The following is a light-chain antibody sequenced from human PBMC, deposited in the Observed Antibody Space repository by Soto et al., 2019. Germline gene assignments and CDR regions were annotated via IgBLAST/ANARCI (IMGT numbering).Light chain of an antibody. CDR3: QQYGSSLLT. Sequence: EIVLTQSPGTLSLSPGERATLSCRASQSVSSSYLAWYQQKPGQAPRLLIYGASSRATGIPDRFSGSGSGTDFTLTISRLEPEDFAVYYCQQYGSSLLTFGQGTKVDIK. V-gene: IGKV3-20*01. CDR2: GAS. CDR1: QSVSSSY. J-gene: IGKJ1*01.